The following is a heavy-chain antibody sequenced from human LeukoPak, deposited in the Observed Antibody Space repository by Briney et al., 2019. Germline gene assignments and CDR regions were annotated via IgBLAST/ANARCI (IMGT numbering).Heavy chain of an antibody. CDR1: GYSFTTYW. D-gene: IGHD2-8*02. V-gene: IGHV5-51*01. CDR3: AREGSTGGYYDY. J-gene: IGHJ4*02. CDR2: IYPGDSDT. Sequence: GESLKISCKGSGYSFTTYWIAWVCQMPGKGLEWMGIIYPGDSDTRYSPSLQGQVTISVDKSITTAYLQWSSLKASDSAMYYCAREGSTGGYYDYWGQGTLVTVSS.